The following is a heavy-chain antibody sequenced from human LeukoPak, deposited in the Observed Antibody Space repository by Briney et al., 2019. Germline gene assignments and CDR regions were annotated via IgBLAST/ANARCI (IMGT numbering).Heavy chain of an antibody. CDR1: GASISSYY. J-gene: IGHJ4*02. Sequence: SETLSLTCTVSGASISSYYWGWIRQPPGKGLEWIGSIYHSGSTYYNPSLKSRVTISVDTSKNQFSLKLSSVTAADTAVYYCARVLPSSSFDYWGQGTLVTVSS. CDR3: ARVLPSSSFDY. D-gene: IGHD6-13*01. V-gene: IGHV4-38-2*02. CDR2: IYHSGST.